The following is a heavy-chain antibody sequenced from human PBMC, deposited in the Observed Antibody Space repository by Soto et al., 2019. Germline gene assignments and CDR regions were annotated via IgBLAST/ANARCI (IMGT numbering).Heavy chain of an antibody. CDR2: INPNSGGT. D-gene: IGHD3-3*01. V-gene: IGHV1-2*04. J-gene: IGHJ6*03. CDR1: GYTFTGYY. CDR3: ARDGNDFWSGYSPQDYYYYMDV. Sequence: GASVKVSCKASGYTFTGYYMHWVRQAPGQGLEWMGWINPNSGGTNYAQKFQGWVTMTRDTSISTAYMELSRLRSDDTAVYYCARDGNDFWSGYSPQDYYYYMDVWGKGTTVTSP.